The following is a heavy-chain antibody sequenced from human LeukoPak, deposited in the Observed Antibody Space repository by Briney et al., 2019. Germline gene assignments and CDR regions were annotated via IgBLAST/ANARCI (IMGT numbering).Heavy chain of an antibody. D-gene: IGHD1-7*01. V-gene: IGHV3-21*01. Sequence: GGSLTLSCAASGLTFSRYNMNWVRQAPGKGLEWVSSIGTSSDNIYYTDSVKGRFTISRDNAKNSLYLQVDSLRVEDTAVYFCASGTVGNYALDYWGQGTLVTVSS. J-gene: IGHJ4*02. CDR1: GLTFSRYN. CDR3: ASGTVGNYALDY. CDR2: IGTSSDNI.